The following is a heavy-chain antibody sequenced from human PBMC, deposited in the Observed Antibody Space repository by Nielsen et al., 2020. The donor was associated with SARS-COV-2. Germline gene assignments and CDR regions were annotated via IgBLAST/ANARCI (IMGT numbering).Heavy chain of an antibody. V-gene: IGHV3-73*01. Sequence: VRQMPGKGLEWVGRIRSKANSYATAYAASVKGRFTISRDDSKNTAYLQMNSLKTEDTAVYYCTSITGTVGYWGQGTLVTVSS. D-gene: IGHD1-20*01. CDR2: IRSKANSYAT. J-gene: IGHJ4*02. CDR3: TSITGTVGY.